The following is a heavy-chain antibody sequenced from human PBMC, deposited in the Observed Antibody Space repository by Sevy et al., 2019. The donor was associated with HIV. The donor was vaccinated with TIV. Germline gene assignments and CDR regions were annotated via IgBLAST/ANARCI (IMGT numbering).Heavy chain of an antibody. CDR3: VTTRRITQDFDS. CDR1: GFPFRDNI. J-gene: IGHJ4*02. D-gene: IGHD3-10*01. CDR2: ISSNGVST. Sequence: GGFLRLSCSASGFPFRDNIMGCVRQAPGKRLEYVSGISSNGVSTHYGDSVKGRFTFSRDNAKNTMYLQMSSLRTEDTAVYYCVTTRRITQDFDSWGPGTLVTVSS. V-gene: IGHV3-64D*06.